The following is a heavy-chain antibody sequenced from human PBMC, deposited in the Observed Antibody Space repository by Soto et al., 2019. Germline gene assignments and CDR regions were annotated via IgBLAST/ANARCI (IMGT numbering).Heavy chain of an antibody. CDR3: ARRGRNGYVDY. D-gene: IGHD3-22*01. V-gene: IGHV1-2*04. Sequence: ASVKVSCKASGYTFTGYYLHWARQAPGQRLEWMGWINPNNGDTKYARNFQGWVTMTRDMSISTAYMELTRLTFDEIALYYCARRGRNGYVDYWGQGTLVTV. J-gene: IGHJ4*02. CDR2: INPNNGDT. CDR1: GYTFTGYY.